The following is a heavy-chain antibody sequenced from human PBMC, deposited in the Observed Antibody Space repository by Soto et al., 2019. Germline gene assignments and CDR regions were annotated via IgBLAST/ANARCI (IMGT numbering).Heavy chain of an antibody. CDR3: ETLNAWSRYNCFDT. D-gene: IGHD2-2*01. CDR2: MYYSGST. V-gene: IGHV4-39*01. CDR1: GGSISSSNNY. Sequence: SETLSLTCSVSGGSISSSNNYWGWIRQPPGKGLEWIGSMYYSGSTYQNPSLKSRVTISVDTSKNQFSLKLSSVTAADTAVYSRETLNAWSRYNCFDTWGQGTLVTVSS. J-gene: IGHJ5*02.